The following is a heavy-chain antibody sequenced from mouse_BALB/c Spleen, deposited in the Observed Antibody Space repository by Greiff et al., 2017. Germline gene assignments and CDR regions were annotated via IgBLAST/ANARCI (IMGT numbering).Heavy chain of an antibody. V-gene: IGHV6-6*02. Sequence: EVMLVESGGGLVQPGGSMKLSCVASGFTFSNYWMNWVRQSPEKGLEWVAEIRLKSNNYATHYAESVKGRFTISRDDSKSSVYLQMNNLRAEDTDIYYCTRWGDWYFDVWGAGTTVTVSS. CDR3: TRWGDWYFDV. CDR1: GFTFSNYW. CDR2: IRLKSNNYAT. J-gene: IGHJ1*01.